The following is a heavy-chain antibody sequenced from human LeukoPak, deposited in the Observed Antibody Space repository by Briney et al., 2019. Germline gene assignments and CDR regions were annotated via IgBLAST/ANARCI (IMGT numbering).Heavy chain of an antibody. CDR1: GGSISSSSDY. CDR2: IYYHENT. J-gene: IGHJ4*02. V-gene: IGHV4-39*01. Sequence: PSETLSLTCTVSGGSISSSSDYWGWIRQAPGKGLEWIGSIYYHENTYYNSSLKSRVTISVDTSKDQFSLKLNSVTAADTAVYFCARRAYSAAYWKHFDYWGQGTLVTVSS. CDR3: ARRAYSAAYWKHFDY. D-gene: IGHD1-1*01.